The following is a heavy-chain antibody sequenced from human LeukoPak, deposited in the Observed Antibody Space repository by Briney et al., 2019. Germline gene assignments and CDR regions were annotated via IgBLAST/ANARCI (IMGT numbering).Heavy chain of an antibody. CDR3: AKDPVTMVRGVCDY. V-gene: IGHV3-23*01. CDR1: GFTFSSYA. CDR2: ISGSGGST. D-gene: IGHD3-10*01. J-gene: IGHJ4*02. Sequence: GGSLRLSCAASGFTFSSYAMSWVRQAQGKGLEWVSGISGSGGSTYYADSVKGRFTISRDNSKNTLYLQMNSLRAEDTAVYYCAKDPVTMVRGVCDYWGQGTLITVSS.